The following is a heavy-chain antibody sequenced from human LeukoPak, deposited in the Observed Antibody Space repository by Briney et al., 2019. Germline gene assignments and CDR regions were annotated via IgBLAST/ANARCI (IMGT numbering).Heavy chain of an antibody. D-gene: IGHD4/OR15-4a*01. Sequence: APVKVSCKASGYTFTSYYMHWVRQAPGQGLEWMGIINPSGGSTSYAQKFQGRVTMTRDTSTSTVYMEQSSLRSEDTAVYYCARGRSNFEFDYWGQGTLVTVSS. V-gene: IGHV1-46*01. CDR3: ARGRSNFEFDY. J-gene: IGHJ4*02. CDR2: INPSGGST. CDR1: GYTFTSYY.